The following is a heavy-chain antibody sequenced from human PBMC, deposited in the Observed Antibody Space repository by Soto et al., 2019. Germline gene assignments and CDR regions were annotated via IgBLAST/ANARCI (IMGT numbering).Heavy chain of an antibody. J-gene: IGHJ4*02. CDR2: ISSSGSTI. Sequence: PGGSLRLSCAASGFTFSDYYMSWIRQAPGKGLEWVSYISSSGSTIYYADSVKGRLTISRDNAKNSLYLQMNSLRAEDTAVYYCAKAKGGTAVASTQDYWGQGTLVTVSS. CDR3: AKAKGGTAVASTQDY. CDR1: GFTFSDYY. V-gene: IGHV3-11*01. D-gene: IGHD6-19*01.